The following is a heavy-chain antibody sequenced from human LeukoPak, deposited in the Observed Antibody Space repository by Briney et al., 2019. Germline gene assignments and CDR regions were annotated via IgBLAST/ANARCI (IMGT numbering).Heavy chain of an antibody. CDR1: GFTFSSYA. Sequence: GGSLRLSCAASGFTFSSYAMSWVRQAPGKGLEWVSAISGSGGSTYYADPVKGRFTISRDNSKNTLYLQMNSLRSEDTAVYYCARGRPPVGIVVVPAALYYFDYWGQGTLVTVSS. CDR2: ISGSGGST. J-gene: IGHJ4*02. D-gene: IGHD2-2*01. V-gene: IGHV3-23*01. CDR3: ARGRPPVGIVVVPAALYYFDY.